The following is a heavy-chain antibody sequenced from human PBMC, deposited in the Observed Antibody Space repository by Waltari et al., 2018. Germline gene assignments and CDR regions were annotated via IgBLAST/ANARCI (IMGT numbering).Heavy chain of an antibody. J-gene: IGHJ4*02. CDR1: GFTFSSYA. D-gene: IGHD3-10*01. Sequence: QVQLVESGGGVVQPGRSLRLSCAASGFTFSSYAMHWVGQAPGKGLEWVAVISYDGSNKYYADSVKGRFTISRDNSKNTLYLQMNSLRAEDTAVYYCARGGYYGSGSYSDYWGQGTLVTVSS. CDR3: ARGGYYGSGSYSDY. V-gene: IGHV3-30-3*01. CDR2: ISYDGSNK.